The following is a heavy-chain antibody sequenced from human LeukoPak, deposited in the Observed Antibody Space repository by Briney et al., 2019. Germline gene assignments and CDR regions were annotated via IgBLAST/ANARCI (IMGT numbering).Heavy chain of an antibody. D-gene: IGHD1-26*01. J-gene: IGHJ4*02. V-gene: IGHV3-23*01. CDR3: ARGVGPTTVFVY. CDR2: ISNNGGYT. CDR1: GFTFSSSA. Sequence: GGSLRLSCAASGFTFSSSAMSWVRQAPGKGLEWVSAISNNGGYTYYADSVKGRFTISRDNSKNTLCLQMNSLRAEDTAVYYCARGVGPTTVFVYWGQGTLVTVPS.